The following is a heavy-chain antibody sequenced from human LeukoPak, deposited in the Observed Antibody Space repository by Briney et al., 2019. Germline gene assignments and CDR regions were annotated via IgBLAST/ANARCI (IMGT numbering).Heavy chain of an antibody. J-gene: IGHJ4*01. CDR3: AKEYDSGGYGAYFDY. CDR1: KFTFSNYG. D-gene: IGHD3-10*01. CDR2: ISSDGGTK. Sequence: PGGSLRLSCTASKFTFSNYGMQWVRQAPGKGLECVAVISSDGGTKYYADSVKGRFTLSRDNSRNTLDLQMNSLGPEDTAVYYCAKEYDSGGYGAYFDYWGQGTLVTVSS. V-gene: IGHV3-30*18.